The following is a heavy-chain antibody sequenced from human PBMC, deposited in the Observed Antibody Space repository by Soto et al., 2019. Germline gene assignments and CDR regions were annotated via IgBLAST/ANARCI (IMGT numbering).Heavy chain of an antibody. CDR3: ARGDSTDCSNGVCSFFYNHDMDV. J-gene: IGHJ6*02. V-gene: IGHV1-2*04. D-gene: IGHD2-8*01. Sequence: GASVKVSCKASGYTFTGYYMHWVRQAPGQGLEWMGRINPKSGGTSTAQKFQGWVTMTTDTSISTASMELTRLTPDDTAIYYCARGDSTDCSNGVCSFFYNHDMDVWGQGTTVTVSS. CDR1: GYTFTGYY. CDR2: INPKSGGT.